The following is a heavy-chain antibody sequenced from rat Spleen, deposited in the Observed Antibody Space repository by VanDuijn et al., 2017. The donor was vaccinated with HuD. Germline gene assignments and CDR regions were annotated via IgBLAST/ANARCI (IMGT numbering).Heavy chain of an antibody. D-gene: IGHD1-11*01. CDR1: GFTFSSFP. CDR3: ARPENYGGPFAY. J-gene: IGHJ3*01. V-gene: IGHV5-7*01. CDR2: ISYDGSST. Sequence: EVQLVESGGGLVQPGGSLKLSCAASGFTFSSFPMAWVRQDPEKGLEWVASISYDGSSTYYRDSVKGRFTISRDNAESTLYLQMDSLRSEDTATYYCARPENYGGPFAYWGQGTQVTVSS.